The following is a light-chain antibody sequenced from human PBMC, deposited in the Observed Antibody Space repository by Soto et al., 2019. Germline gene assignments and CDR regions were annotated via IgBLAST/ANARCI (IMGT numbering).Light chain of an antibody. CDR2: WAS. CDR3: QQYFSFPWK. J-gene: IGKJ1*01. Sequence: DIVMTQSPDSLAVSLGERATINCKSSQRVLYISNNKNYLAWYQQRPGQPPNLLIYWASTRESGVPDRFSGSGSGTDFALTISSLQAEDVAIYYCQQYFSFPWKFGQGNKVEIK. CDR1: QRVLYISNNKNY. V-gene: IGKV4-1*01.